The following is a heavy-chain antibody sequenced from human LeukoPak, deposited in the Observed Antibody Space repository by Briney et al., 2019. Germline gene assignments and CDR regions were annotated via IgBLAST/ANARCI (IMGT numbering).Heavy chain of an antibody. CDR1: GGSFSSYY. J-gene: IGHJ4*02. V-gene: IGHV4-59*08. CDR2: IYYSGST. Sequence: SSETLSLTCTVSGGSFSSYYWSWIRQPPGKGLEWIGYIYYSGSTNYNPSLKSRVTISVDASKNQFSLKLSSVTAADTAVYYCARGSARGRIQLWKYYFDYWGQGTLVTVSS. D-gene: IGHD5-18*01. CDR3: ARGSARGRIQLWKYYFDY.